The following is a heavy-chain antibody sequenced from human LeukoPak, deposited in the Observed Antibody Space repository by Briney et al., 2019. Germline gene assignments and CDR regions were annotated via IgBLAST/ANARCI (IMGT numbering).Heavy chain of an antibody. D-gene: IGHD3-22*01. CDR2: INPNSGGT. CDR1: GYTFTSYG. J-gene: IGHJ4*02. CDR3: ARDPSDYYDSSPNDY. Sequence: GASVKVSCKASGYTFTSYGISWVRQAPGQGLEWMGRINPNSGGTNYAQKFQGRVTMTRDTSISTAYMELSRLRSDDTAVYYCARDPSDYYDSSPNDYWGQGTLVTVSS. V-gene: IGHV1-2*06.